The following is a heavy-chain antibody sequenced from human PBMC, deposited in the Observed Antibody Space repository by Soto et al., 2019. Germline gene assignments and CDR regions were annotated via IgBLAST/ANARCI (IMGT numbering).Heavy chain of an antibody. D-gene: IGHD2-8*02. J-gene: IGHJ5*02. CDR2: ISASGGST. V-gene: IGHV3-23*01. Sequence: EVQLLDSGGGLVQPGGSLRLSCVASGFTSSSCAMRWVRQAPGKGLEWVSGISASGGSTYSADSVKGRFTISRDNAKNTLYLPMNSLRAEDTAVYYCATPGLGTGRYVFHAWGQGTLVTVSS. CDR1: GFTSSSCA. CDR3: ATPGLGTGRYVFHA.